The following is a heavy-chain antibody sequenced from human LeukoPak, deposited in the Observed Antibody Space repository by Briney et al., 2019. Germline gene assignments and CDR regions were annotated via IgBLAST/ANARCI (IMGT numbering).Heavy chain of an antibody. CDR1: GYTFTGYY. D-gene: IGHD3-3*01. CDR3: ARGSITIFGVVIIQDYGMDV. V-gene: IGHV1-2*02. J-gene: IGHJ6*02. Sequence: ASVKVSCKASGYTFTGYYMHWVRQAPGQGLEWMGWINPNSGGTSYAQKFQGRVTMTRDTSISTAYMELSRLRSDDTAVYYCARGSITIFGVVIIQDYGMDVWGQGTTVTVSS. CDR2: INPNSGGT.